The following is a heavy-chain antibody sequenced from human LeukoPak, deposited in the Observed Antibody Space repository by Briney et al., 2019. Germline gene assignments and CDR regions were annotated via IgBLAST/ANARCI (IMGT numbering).Heavy chain of an antibody. J-gene: IGHJ3*02. CDR1: GSTFSSYE. CDR2: IGIGGDT. CDR3: VRERRGGSSDGFDI. D-gene: IGHD3-16*01. Sequence: GGSLRLSCAGSGSTFSSYEMHWVRQVAGRGLEWGAAIGIGGDTFYTGSVKGRFTISRKNAKNSFFLQMNSLRAGDTALYYCVRERRGGSSDGFDIWGQGTMVTVSS. V-gene: IGHV3-13*01.